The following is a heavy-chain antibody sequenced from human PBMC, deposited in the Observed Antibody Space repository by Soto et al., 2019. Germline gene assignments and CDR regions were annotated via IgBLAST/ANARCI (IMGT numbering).Heavy chain of an antibody. CDR2: ISAYNGNT. V-gene: IGHV1-18*04. J-gene: IGHJ4*02. CDR3: ASHASVDTAMVVFDY. CDR1: GYTFTSYG. Sequence: ASVKVSCKASGYTFTSYGISWVRQAPGQGLEWMGWISAYNGNTNYAQKLQGRVTMTTDTSTSTAYMELRSLRSDDTAVYYCASHASVDTAMVVFDYWGQGTLVTVSS. D-gene: IGHD5-18*01.